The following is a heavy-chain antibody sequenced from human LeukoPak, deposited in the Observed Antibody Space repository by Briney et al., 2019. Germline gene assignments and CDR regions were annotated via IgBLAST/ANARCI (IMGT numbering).Heavy chain of an antibody. CDR2: INPNSGGT. J-gene: IGHJ4*02. V-gene: IGHV1-2*02. D-gene: IGHD3-22*01. CDR1: GYTFTGYY. CDR3: ARGGSLPYDSSGHHLGY. Sequence: ASVKVSCKASGYTFTGYYMHWVRQAPGQGLEWMGWINPNSGGTNYAQRFQGRVTMTRDTSISTAYMELSRLRSDDTAVYYCARGGSLPYDSSGHHLGYWGQGTLVTVSS.